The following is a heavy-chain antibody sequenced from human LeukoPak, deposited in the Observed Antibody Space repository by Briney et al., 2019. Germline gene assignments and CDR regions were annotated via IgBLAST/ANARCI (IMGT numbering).Heavy chain of an antibody. D-gene: IGHD4-17*01. V-gene: IGHV4-34*01. CDR2: IYYSGST. CDR1: GGSFSGYY. CDR3: ARMTTVTPGDSYWYFDL. Sequence: SETLSLTCAVYGGSFSGYYWGWIRQPPGKGLEWIGSIYYSGSTYYNPSLKSRVTISVDTSKNQFSLKLSSVTAADTAVYYCARMTTVTPGDSYWYFDLWGRGTLVTVSS. J-gene: IGHJ2*01.